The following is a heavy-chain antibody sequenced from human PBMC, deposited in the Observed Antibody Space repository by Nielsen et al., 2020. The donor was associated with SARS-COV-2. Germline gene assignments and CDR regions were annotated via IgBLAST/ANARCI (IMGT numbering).Heavy chain of an antibody. CDR1: GFTFSSYG. CDR2: IWYDGSNK. J-gene: IGHJ4*02. CDR3: AAGYAYGKVTRPYYFDY. D-gene: IGHD3-16*01. Sequence: GESLKISCAASGFTFSSYGMHWVRQAPGKGLEWVAVIWYDGSNKYYADSVKGRFTISRDNSKSTVYLQMNSLRVEDTAVYYCAAGYAYGKVTRPYYFDYWGQGALVTVSS. V-gene: IGHV3-30*02.